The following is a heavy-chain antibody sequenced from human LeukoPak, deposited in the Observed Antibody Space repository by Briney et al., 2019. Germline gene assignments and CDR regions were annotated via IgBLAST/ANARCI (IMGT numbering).Heavy chain of an antibody. CDR3: AKDRRGYNYAYSDY. CDR2: ISVSGGST. Sequence: GALRLSCAASGFTFSSYAMSWVRQAPGTGLDWVSGISVSGGSTYYTDSVKGRFTISRDNSTHTLYLQVHSLRADDTAIYYCAKDRRGYNYAYSDYWGQGTLVTVSS. V-gene: IGHV3-23*01. J-gene: IGHJ4*02. CDR1: GFTFSSYA. D-gene: IGHD5-18*01.